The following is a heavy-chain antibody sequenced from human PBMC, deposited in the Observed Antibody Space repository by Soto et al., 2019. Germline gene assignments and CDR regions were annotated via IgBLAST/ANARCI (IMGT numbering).Heavy chain of an antibody. CDR2: ISYDGSNK. D-gene: IGHD2-15*01. J-gene: IGHJ6*02. V-gene: IGHV3-30-3*01. CDR3: ARDRVVVAAAEPYYYYYGMDV. CDR1: GFTFSSYA. Sequence: VQLVESGGGVVQPGRSLRLSCAASGFTFSSYAMHWVRQAPGKGLEWVAVISYDGSNKYYADSVKGRFTISRDNSKNTLYLQMNSLRAEDTAVYYCARDRVVVAAAEPYYYYYGMDVWGQGTTVTVSS.